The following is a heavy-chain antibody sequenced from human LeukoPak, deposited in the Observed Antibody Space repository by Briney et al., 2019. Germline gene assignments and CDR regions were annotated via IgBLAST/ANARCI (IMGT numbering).Heavy chain of an antibody. J-gene: IGHJ4*02. D-gene: IGHD3-10*01. CDR3: ARRYYYGYFDY. CDR2: IYYSGST. Sequence: SETLSLTCTVSGASISSYYWSWIRQPPGKGLGWIGYIYYSGSTNYNPSLKSRVTISVDTSKNQFSLKLSSVTAADTAVYYCARRYYYGYFDYWGQGTLVTVSS. V-gene: IGHV4-59*08. CDR1: GASISSYY.